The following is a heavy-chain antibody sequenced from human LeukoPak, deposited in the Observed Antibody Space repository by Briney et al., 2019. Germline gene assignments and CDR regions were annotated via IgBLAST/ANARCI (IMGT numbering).Heavy chain of an antibody. D-gene: IGHD3-22*01. CDR1: GGSISSGGYY. Sequence: SQTLSLTCTVSGGSISSGGYYWSWLRQHPGKGLEWIGYIYYSGSTYYNPSLKSRVTISVDTSKNQFSLKLSSVTAADTAVYYCARVRYYDSSGYDTFDYWGQGTLVTVSS. J-gene: IGHJ4*02. V-gene: IGHV4-31*03. CDR3: ARVRYYDSSGYDTFDY. CDR2: IYYSGST.